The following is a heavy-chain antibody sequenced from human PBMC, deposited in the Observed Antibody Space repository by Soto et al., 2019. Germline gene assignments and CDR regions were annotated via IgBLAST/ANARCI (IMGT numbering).Heavy chain of an antibody. V-gene: IGHV1-2*02. Sequence: QVRLVQYGADVQRPGASMNISCQASGYQFTGSYLHWVRRAPGHGLQWMGMINPDTGSTTYAETFQERVTMTTDMSAGTVFLGLGRLTSDDTATYYCARQYCSGTSCYWYFDFWGQGTFVSVSS. J-gene: IGHJ4*02. CDR3: ARQYCSGTSCYWYFDF. D-gene: IGHD2-2*01. CDR1: GYQFTGSY. CDR2: INPDTGST.